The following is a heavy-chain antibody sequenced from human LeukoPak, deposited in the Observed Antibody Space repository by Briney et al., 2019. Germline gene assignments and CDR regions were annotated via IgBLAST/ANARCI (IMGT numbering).Heavy chain of an antibody. J-gene: IGHJ4*02. CDR3: TRTLIDSRPEVPDEY. Sequence: PGGSLRLSCAGSGFSFSDFWMTWVRQAPGKWLEWVANIRQDGGETYYVDSVKGRFTISRDNAMNSLFLQMNSLRAEDTAVYYCTRTLIDSRPEVPDEYWGQGTLVTVSS. D-gene: IGHD4-11*01. CDR2: IRQDGGET. CDR1: GFSFSDFW. V-gene: IGHV3-7*01.